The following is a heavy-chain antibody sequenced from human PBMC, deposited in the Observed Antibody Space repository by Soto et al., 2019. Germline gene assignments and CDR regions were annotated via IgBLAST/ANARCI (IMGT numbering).Heavy chain of an antibody. CDR3: ARCPGRGAFFDY. CDR1: GGSISSYY. Sequence: SETLSLTCTVSGGSISSYYWSWIRQPPGKGLEWIGYIYYSGSTYYNPSLKSRVTISVDTSKNQFSLKLSSVTAADTAVYYCARCPGRGAFFDYWGQGTLVTVSS. J-gene: IGHJ4*02. V-gene: IGHV4-59*06. D-gene: IGHD3-10*01. CDR2: IYYSGST.